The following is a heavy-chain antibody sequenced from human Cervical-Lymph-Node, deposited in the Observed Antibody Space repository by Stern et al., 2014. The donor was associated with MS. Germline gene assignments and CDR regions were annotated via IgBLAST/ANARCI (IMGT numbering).Heavy chain of an antibody. CDR3: ARDAGFDYGAFASFES. D-gene: IGHD4-17*01. CDR2: ILGDGSST. J-gene: IGHJ4*02. Sequence: EVQLVESGGGLVQPGGSLRLSCKVSGFTFSNYWMHWVRQVPGKGLEWVSLILGDGSSTDYADSVKGRFTISRDNAQSTLFLQMNSLRAEDTAVYYCARDAGFDYGAFASFESWGQGALVTVSS. CDR1: GFTFSNYW. V-gene: IGHV3-74*01.